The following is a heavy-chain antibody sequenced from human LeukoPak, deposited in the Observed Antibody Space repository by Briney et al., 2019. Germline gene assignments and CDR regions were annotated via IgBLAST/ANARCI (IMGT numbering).Heavy chain of an antibody. Sequence: GGSLRLSXAASGFSFTIYAMSWVGQAPGKGLEWVSAISGSGRTTYYADSVKGRFTISRDSSKNTLYLQMNSLRAEDTAVYYCAKDTSSGGSCQSGFDYWGQGTLVTVSS. V-gene: IGHV3-23*01. CDR3: AKDTSSGGSCQSGFDY. CDR1: GFSFTIYA. D-gene: IGHD2-15*01. CDR2: ISGSGRTT. J-gene: IGHJ4*02.